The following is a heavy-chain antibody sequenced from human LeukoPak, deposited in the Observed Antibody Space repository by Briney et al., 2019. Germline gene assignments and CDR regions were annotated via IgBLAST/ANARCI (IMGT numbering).Heavy chain of an antibody. V-gene: IGHV3-23*01. CDR3: ARDLGARPFDY. J-gene: IGHJ4*02. D-gene: IGHD6-6*01. CDR2: ISGGGSGT. CDR1: GXTFSSYA. Sequence: PGGSLRLSCAPSGXTFSSYAMSWVRQAPGKGREWVAVISGGGSGTYYADSVRGRFTISRDNSKNTVYLQMNSLRAEDTAVYYCARDLGARPFDYWGQGTLVTVSS.